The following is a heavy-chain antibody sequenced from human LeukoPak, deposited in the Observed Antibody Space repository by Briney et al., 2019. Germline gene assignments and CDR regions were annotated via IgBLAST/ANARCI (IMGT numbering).Heavy chain of an antibody. V-gene: IGHV4-59*02. CDR3: TRGHWGLQS. CDR1: GASVTDYY. Sequence: SETLSLTCTVSGASVTDYYWSWIRQSPGKGLEWISYIRHSGNSDYNPSLRGRVTTSLDTSKNQFSLNLISVTAAGTAVYYCTRGHWGLQSWSQGTLVTVSS. CDR2: IRHSGNS. D-gene: IGHD7-27*01. J-gene: IGHJ5*02.